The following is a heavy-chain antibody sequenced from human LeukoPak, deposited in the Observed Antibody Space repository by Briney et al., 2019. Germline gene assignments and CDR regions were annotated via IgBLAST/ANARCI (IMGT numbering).Heavy chain of an antibody. CDR2: ISGSGGST. V-gene: IGHV3-23*01. CDR1: GFTFSSYW. D-gene: IGHD2-15*01. Sequence: PGGSLRLSCAASGFTFSSYWMSWVRQAPGKGLEWVSAISGSGGSTYYADSVKGRFTISRDNSKHTLYLQMNSLRAEDTAVYYCAKGSGVVPTDFDYWGQGTLVTVSS. J-gene: IGHJ4*02. CDR3: AKGSGVVPTDFDY.